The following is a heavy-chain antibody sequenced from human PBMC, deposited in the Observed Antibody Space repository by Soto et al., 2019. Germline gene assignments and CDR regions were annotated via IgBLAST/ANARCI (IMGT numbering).Heavy chain of an antibody. CDR3: ASISIAVDGPFDY. J-gene: IGHJ4*02. CDR2: ISYDGSNK. Sequence: PGGSLSLSCAACGFSFSSYAMHWVRQAPGKGLEWVAVISYDGSNKYYADSVKGRFTISRDNSKNTLYLQMNSLRAEDTAVYYCASISIAVDGPFDYWGQRTLVAVCS. CDR1: GFSFSSYA. D-gene: IGHD6-19*01. V-gene: IGHV3-30-3*01.